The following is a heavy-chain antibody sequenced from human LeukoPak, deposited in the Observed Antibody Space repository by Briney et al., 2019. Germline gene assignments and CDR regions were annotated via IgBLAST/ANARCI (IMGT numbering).Heavy chain of an antibody. D-gene: IGHD6-13*01. Sequence: SETLSLTCTVSGGSISNGNYYWGWIRQPPGKGLEWIGEINHSGSTNYNPSLKSRVTISVDTSKNQFSLKLSSVTAADTAVYYCARKNGSWIHYYYMDVWGKGTTVTVSS. CDR3: ARKNGSWIHYYYMDV. CDR2: INHSGST. V-gene: IGHV4-39*07. J-gene: IGHJ6*03. CDR1: GGSISNGNYY.